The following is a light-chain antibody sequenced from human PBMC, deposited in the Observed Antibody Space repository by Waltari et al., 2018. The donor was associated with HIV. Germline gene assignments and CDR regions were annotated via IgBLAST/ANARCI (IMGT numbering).Light chain of an antibody. CDR3: QQYRDWPRYT. Sequence: EVVLTQSPLTLSVSPGERVTLSCRASESVGNNTAWYQQKPGQALSLVIYGGSTRATGLPVRFSGNGSGTDFTLTISSLKSEDIAVYFCQQYRDWPRYTFGQGTKLDIK. CDR2: GGS. J-gene: IGKJ2*01. V-gene: IGKV3-15*01. CDR1: ESVGNN.